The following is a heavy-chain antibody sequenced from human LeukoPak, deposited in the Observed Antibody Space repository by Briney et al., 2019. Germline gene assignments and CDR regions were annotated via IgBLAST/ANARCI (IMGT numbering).Heavy chain of an antibody. J-gene: IGHJ4*02. V-gene: IGHV4-39*01. D-gene: IGHD6-19*01. CDR3: XXXSSVDGXWXXPXAY. Sequence: PSETLSLTCIVFGGSISSSPYYWGWIRQPPGKGLEWIGNIYYSGSTYYNPSLKTRVTISVDTSKNQFSLKLTSVTAADTAVYYXXXXSSVDGXWXXPXAYWGQXSLVXVSS. CDR1: GGSISSSPYY. CDR2: IYYSGST.